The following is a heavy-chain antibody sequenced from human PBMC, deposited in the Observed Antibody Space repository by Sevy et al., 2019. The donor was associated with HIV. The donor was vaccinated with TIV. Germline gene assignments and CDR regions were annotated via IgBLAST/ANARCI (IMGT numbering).Heavy chain of an antibody. CDR3: AREGCTKPHDY. CDR2: FSFGCGKI. V-gene: IGHV3-23*01. CDR1: GFTFSKYS. J-gene: IGHJ4*01. D-gene: IGHD2-8*01. Sequence: GGSLRLSCAASGFTFSKYSMSWIRQTPGKGLEWVSTFSFGCGKINYADSVKGRFTISRDDSRTTFYLQMNSLRAEDTAIYYCAREGCTKPHDYWGQGTVVTLSS.